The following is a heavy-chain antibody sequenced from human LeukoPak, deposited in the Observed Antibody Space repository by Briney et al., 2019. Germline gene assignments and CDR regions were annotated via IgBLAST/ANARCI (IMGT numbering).Heavy chain of an antibody. D-gene: IGHD1-1*01. CDR3: ATLVNYWSFDY. CDR2: ISGSGAST. Sequence: PGGSLRLSCAASGFTFSNYAMSWVRQAPGKGLEWVSLISGSGASTYYPASVKGRFTISRDNAKNSLYLQMNSLRAEDTAVYYCATLVNYWSFDYWGQGTLVTVSS. V-gene: IGHV3-23*01. CDR1: GFTFSNYA. J-gene: IGHJ4*02.